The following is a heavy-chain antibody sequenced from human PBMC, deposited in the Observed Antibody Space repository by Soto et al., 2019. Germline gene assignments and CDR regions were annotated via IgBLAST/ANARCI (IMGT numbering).Heavy chain of an antibody. D-gene: IGHD4-4*01. CDR3: ARGKHDYKAPHTDYFDY. J-gene: IGHJ4*02. CDR1: GFTFSSYS. Sequence: GGSLRLSCAASGFTFSSYSMNWVRQAPGKGLEWVSYISSSSSTIYYADSVKGRFTISRDNAKNSLYLQMNSLRAEDTAVYYCARGKHDYKAPHTDYFDYWGQGTLVTVSS. V-gene: IGHV3-48*01. CDR2: ISSSSSTI.